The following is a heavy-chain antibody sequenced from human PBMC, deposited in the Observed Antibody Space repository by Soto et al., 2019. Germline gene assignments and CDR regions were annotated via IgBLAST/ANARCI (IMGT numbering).Heavy chain of an antibody. CDR3: ARVPWYNSGWGELEY. CDR1: GYTFISYA. V-gene: IGHV1-18*01. Sequence: QVQLMQSGAEVKEPGASVKVSCKASGYTFISYAINWVRQAPGQGLEWVGRISAYNGNTKYAQKIQGRVTMTTDTSTSTAYMELRSLRTDDTAVYFCARVPWYNSGWGELEYWGQGTLVTVSA. J-gene: IGHJ4*02. CDR2: ISAYNGNT. D-gene: IGHD6-19*01.